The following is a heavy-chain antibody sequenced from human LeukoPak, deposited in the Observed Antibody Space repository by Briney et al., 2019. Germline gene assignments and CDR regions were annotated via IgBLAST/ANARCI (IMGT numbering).Heavy chain of an antibody. V-gene: IGHV3-30-3*01. CDR2: ISYDGSNK. Sequence: GGSLRLSCAASGFTFSSYAMHWVRQAPGKGLEWVAVISYDGSNKYYADSVKGRFTISRDNSKNTLYLQMNSLRAEDTAVYYCASPYGSGSYYKSYFDYWGQGTLVTVSS. D-gene: IGHD3-10*01. J-gene: IGHJ4*02. CDR3: ASPYGSGSYYKSYFDY. CDR1: GFTFSSYA.